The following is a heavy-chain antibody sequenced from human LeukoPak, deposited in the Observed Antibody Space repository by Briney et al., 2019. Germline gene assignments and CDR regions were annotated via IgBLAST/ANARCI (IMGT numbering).Heavy chain of an antibody. Sequence: ASVKVSCKASGYTFTGYYMHWVRQAPGQGLEWMGRINPNSGGTNYAQKFQGRVTMTRDTSISTAYMELSRLRSDDTAVYYCARGLLYDFWSGYRKNYFDYWGQGTLVTVSS. V-gene: IGHV1-2*06. J-gene: IGHJ4*02. D-gene: IGHD3-3*01. CDR3: ARGLLYDFWSGYRKNYFDY. CDR1: GYTFTGYY. CDR2: INPNSGGT.